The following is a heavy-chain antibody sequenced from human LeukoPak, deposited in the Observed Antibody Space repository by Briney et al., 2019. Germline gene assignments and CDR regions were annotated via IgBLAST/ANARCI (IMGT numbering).Heavy chain of an antibody. D-gene: IGHD2-2*02. CDR2: INHSGST. CDR3: APSPGGCSSTSCYNANAY. J-gene: IGHJ4*02. CDR1: GGSFSGYY. V-gene: IGHV4-34*01. Sequence: SETLSLTCAVYGGSFSGYYWSWIRQPPGKGLEWIGEINHSGSTNYNPSLKSRVTISVDTSKNQFSLKLSSVTAADTAVYYCAPSPGGCSSTSCYNANAYWGQGTLVTVSS.